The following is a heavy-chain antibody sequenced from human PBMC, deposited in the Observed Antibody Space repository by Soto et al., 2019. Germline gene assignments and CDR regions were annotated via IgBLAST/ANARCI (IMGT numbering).Heavy chain of an antibody. D-gene: IGHD4-17*01. CDR2: ISRSGSTI. CDR3: ARGSAYSDYDPEY. V-gene: IGHV3-48*03. J-gene: IGHJ4*02. Sequence: PGGSLRLSCAASGFTFSSYEMNWVRQAPGKGLEWVSYISRSGSTIYYADSVKGRFTISRDNAKNSLYLQMNSLRAEDTAVYYCARGSAYSDYDPEYWGQGTLVTVSS. CDR1: GFTFSSYE.